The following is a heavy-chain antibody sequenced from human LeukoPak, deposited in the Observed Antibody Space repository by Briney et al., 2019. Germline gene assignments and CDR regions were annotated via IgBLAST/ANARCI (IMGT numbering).Heavy chain of an antibody. CDR2: INHSGST. CDR3: ARGPGVITIFGVVIPRWFDP. Sequence: SETLSLTCAVYGGSFSGYYWSWIRQPPGKGLEWIGEINHSGSTNYSPSLKSRVTISVDTSKNQFSLKLSSVTAADTAVYYCARGPGVITIFGVVIPRWFDPWGQGTLVTVSS. V-gene: IGHV4-34*01. D-gene: IGHD3-3*01. CDR1: GGSFSGYY. J-gene: IGHJ5*02.